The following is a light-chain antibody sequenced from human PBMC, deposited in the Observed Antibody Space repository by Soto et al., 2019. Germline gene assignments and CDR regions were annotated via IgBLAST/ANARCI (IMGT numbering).Light chain of an antibody. CDR3: QQYTSYPWT. Sequence: AIEMTQSPSSLSASVGDTVTITCRASQGIGKDLAWFQQRPGKAPKLLIYGASGLQNGVPSRFSGSGSGTDFTLTISGLQPEDVATYYCQQYTSYPWTFGQGTKVDIK. CDR2: GAS. CDR1: QGIGKD. J-gene: IGKJ1*01. V-gene: IGKV1-6*01.